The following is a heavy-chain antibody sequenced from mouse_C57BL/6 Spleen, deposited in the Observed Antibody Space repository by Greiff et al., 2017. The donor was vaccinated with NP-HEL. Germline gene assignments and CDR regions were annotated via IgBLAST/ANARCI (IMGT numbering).Heavy chain of an antibody. CDR2: IWRGGST. CDR3: AKNEGNYGSSSFDY. Sequence: QVQLQQSGPGLVQPSQSLSITCTVSGFSLTSYGVHWVRQSPGKGLEWLGVIWRGGSTDYNAAFMSRLSITKDNSKSQVFFKMNSLQADDTAIYYCAKNEGNYGSSSFDYWGQGTTLTVSS. D-gene: IGHD1-1*01. V-gene: IGHV2-5*01. J-gene: IGHJ2*01. CDR1: GFSLTSYG.